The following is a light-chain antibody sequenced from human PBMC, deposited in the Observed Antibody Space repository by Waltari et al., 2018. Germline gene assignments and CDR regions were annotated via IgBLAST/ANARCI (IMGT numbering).Light chain of an antibody. CDR1: ALPKQH. J-gene: IGLJ2*01. CDR2: KDR. Sequence: SYELTQPPSVSVSTGQTARITCSGDALPKQHVYWYQQKSGQAPILVMYKDRERPSGIPERFSGSSSGTTVTLTISGVQAEDEADYYCQSGDNSGTNRVLFGGGTKLTVL. CDR3: QSGDNSGTNRVL. V-gene: IGLV3-25*03.